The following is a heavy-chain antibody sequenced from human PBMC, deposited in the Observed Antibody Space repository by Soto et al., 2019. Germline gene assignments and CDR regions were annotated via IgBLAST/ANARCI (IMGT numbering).Heavy chain of an antibody. CDR1: GFTFRSHN. Sequence: GGSLRLSCAASGFTFRSHNFHWVRQAPGKGLEWVAIIEYNGRDVIYASSVRGRCTISRDNSKNTLYFEMNSLSPEDTGAYYCVRDRSGTYSLDHWGQGTLVTVSS. J-gene: IGHJ4*02. CDR3: VRDRSGTYSLDH. D-gene: IGHD1-26*01. CDR2: IEYNGRDV. V-gene: IGHV3-30*04.